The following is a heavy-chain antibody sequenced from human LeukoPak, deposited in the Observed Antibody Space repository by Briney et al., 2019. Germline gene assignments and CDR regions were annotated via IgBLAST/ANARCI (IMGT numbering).Heavy chain of an antibody. D-gene: IGHD2-2*03. CDR3: ARDYAKLGYCSGSTCPDAFDV. CDR1: GFTFSTYS. V-gene: IGHV3-21*01. Sequence: PGGSLRLSCAASGFTFSTYSMNWVRQAPGKGLEWVSSISRSSSYIYYADSVKGRFTISRDNAANSLYLQMNSLRAEDTAVYYCARDYAKLGYCSGSTCPDAFDVWGQGTMVTVSS. CDR2: ISRSSSYI. J-gene: IGHJ3*01.